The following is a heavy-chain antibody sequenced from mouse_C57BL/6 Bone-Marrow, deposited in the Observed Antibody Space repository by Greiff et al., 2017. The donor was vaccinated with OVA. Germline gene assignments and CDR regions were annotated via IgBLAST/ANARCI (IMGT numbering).Heavy chain of an antibody. CDR1: GYTFTSYW. D-gene: IGHD2-1*01. J-gene: IGHJ2*01. Sequence: VQVVESGAELAKPGASVKLSCKASGYTFTSYWMHWVKQRPGQGLEWIGYINPSSGYTKYNQKFKDKATLTADKSSSTAYMQLSSLTYEDSAVYYCASFYYGNYLFDYWGQGTTLTVSS. CDR3: ASFYYGNYLFDY. CDR2: INPSSGYT. V-gene: IGHV1-7*01.